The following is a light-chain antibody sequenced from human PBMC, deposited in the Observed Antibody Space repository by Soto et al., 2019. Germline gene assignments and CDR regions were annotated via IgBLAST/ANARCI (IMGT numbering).Light chain of an antibody. CDR1: QSISSW. Sequence: DNHMTQAPSTLSASVREKDNNTFPASQSISSWLAWYQQKPGKAPKLLIYKASSLESGVPSRFSGSGSGTEFTLTISSLQPDDFATYYCQQYNSYPLTFGGGTKVDIK. CDR2: KAS. V-gene: IGKV1-5*03. CDR3: QQYNSYPLT. J-gene: IGKJ4*01.